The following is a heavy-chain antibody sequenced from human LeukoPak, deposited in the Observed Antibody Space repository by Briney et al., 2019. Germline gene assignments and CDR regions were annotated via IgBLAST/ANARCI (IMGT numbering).Heavy chain of an antibody. CDR1: GGSITSGGYY. D-gene: IGHD3-9*01. CDR3: ARGKGYDSPSGAFDI. CDR2: TFYRGTT. V-gene: IGHV4-30-2*01. Sequence: SETLPLTCTVSGGSITSGGYYWSWFRQPPGKGLEWIGYTFYRGTTYYNPSLKSRVTISLDRSKNQFSLNMTSVTAADTAMYYGARGKGYDSPSGAFDIWGHGAMVTVSS. J-gene: IGHJ3*02.